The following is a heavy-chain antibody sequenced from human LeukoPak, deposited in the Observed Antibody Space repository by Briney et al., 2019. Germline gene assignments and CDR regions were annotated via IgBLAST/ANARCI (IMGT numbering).Heavy chain of an antibody. V-gene: IGHV3-21*01. Sequence: GGSLRLSCAASGFTFSSYSMNWVRQAPGKGLEWVSSISSSSSYIYYADSVKGRFTISRDNAKNSLYLQMNSLRAEDTAVYYCARVPLVMATISSLHYSDYWGQGTLVTVSS. CDR2: ISSSSSYI. CDR1: GFTFSSYS. J-gene: IGHJ4*02. D-gene: IGHD5-12*01. CDR3: ARVPLVMATISSLHYSDY.